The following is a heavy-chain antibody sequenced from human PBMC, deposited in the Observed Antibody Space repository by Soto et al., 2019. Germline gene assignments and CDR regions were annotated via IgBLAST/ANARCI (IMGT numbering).Heavy chain of an antibody. D-gene: IGHD2-21*01. J-gene: IGHJ5*02. CDR2: MNPDGSEQ. V-gene: IGHV3-7*04. Sequence: EVHLVESGGGLVQPGGSLRLSCAASGFTFSDYWMTWVRQTPGKGLEGVANMNPDGSEQYYLDSVKGRLTISRDNAKNSLYLKMKSLRGEATAVYYCTRDLNHDCGPWGQGTQVIVSS. CDR1: GFTFSDYW. CDR3: TRDLNHDCGP.